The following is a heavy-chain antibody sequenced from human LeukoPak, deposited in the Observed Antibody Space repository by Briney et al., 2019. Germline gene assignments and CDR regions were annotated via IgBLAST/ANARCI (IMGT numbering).Heavy chain of an antibody. V-gene: IGHV1-18*01. CDR2: ISAYNGNT. D-gene: IGHD3-10*01. CDR3: ARATMVRGVRPNYYYYGMDV. Sequence: ASVKVSCKASGYTFTSYGISWVRQAPGQGLEWMGWISAYNGNTNYAQKLQGRVTMTTDTYTSTAYMELRSLRSDDTAVYYCARATMVRGVRPNYYYYGMDVWGQGTTVTVSS. CDR1: GYTFTSYG. J-gene: IGHJ6*02.